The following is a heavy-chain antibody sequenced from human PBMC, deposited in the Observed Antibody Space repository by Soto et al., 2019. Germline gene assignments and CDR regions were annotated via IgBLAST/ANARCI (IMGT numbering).Heavy chain of an antibody. J-gene: IGHJ5*01. CDR3: ARYTSGSVDS. CDR2: IYSTGVA. CDR1: GGSVNGFF. Sequence: SETLSLTCTVSGGSVNGFFWTWIRQPAGKGLEWIGRIYSTGVANYNPSLESRVSMSLDTSKNQFSLGLSSLTAADTALYYCARYTSGSVDSWGQGTLVTVSS. D-gene: IGHD3-10*01. V-gene: IGHV4-4*07.